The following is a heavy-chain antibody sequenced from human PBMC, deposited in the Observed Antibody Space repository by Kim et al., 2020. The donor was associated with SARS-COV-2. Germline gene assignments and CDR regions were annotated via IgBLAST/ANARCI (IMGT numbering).Heavy chain of an antibody. CDR2: ISSSGSTI. Sequence: GGSLRLSCAASGFTFSSYEMNWVRQAPGKGLEWVSYISSSGSTIYYADSVKGRFTISRDNAKNSLYLQMNSLRAEDTAVYYCARVRDGDYFDYWGQGTLVTVSS. J-gene: IGHJ4*02. CDR1: GFTFSSYE. D-gene: IGHD3-10*01. CDR3: ARVRDGDYFDY. V-gene: IGHV3-48*03.